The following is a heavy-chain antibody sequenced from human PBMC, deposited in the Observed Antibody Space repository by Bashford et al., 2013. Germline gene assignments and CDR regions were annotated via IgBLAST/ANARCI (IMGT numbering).Heavy chain of an antibody. D-gene: IGHD1-26*01. J-gene: IGHJ4*02. Sequence: WISYMSSSGGVRYYVDAVKGRFTISRDNAQSSLYLEMNSLRPEDTAVYYCARVRAGRELIDYCGQGTLVTVSS. CDR2: MSSSGGVR. CDR3: ARVRAGRELIDY. V-gene: IGHV3-11*04.